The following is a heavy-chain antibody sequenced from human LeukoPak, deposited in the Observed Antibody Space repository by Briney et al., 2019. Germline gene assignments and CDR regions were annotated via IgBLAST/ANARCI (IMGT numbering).Heavy chain of an antibody. CDR1: GFTFDDYA. Sequence: GGSLRLSCAASGFTFDDYAMHWVRHAPGKGLEWVSSISSSSSYIYYADSVKGRFTISRDNAKKSLYLQMNSLRAEDTAVYYCARDFTVAGTIWFDPWGQGTLVTVSS. D-gene: IGHD6-19*01. V-gene: IGHV3-21*01. CDR3: ARDFTVAGTIWFDP. CDR2: ISSSSSYI. J-gene: IGHJ5*02.